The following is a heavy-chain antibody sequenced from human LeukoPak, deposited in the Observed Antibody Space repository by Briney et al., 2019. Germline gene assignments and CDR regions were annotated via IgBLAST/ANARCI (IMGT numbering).Heavy chain of an antibody. CDR2: ITSSSRTI. Sequence: GGSLRLSCAASGFTFSTYSMNWVRQAPGKGPEWVSYITSSSRTIYYADSVKGRFTISRDNAKNSLFLQMNSLRDEDTAVYYCAGKPRDGYNDGRFDFWGQGTLVTVSS. CDR1: GFTFSTYS. J-gene: IGHJ4*02. CDR3: AGKPRDGYNDGRFDF. V-gene: IGHV3-48*02. D-gene: IGHD5-24*01.